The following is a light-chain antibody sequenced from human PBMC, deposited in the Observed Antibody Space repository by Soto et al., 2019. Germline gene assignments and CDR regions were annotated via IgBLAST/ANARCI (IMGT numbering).Light chain of an antibody. CDR3: QSYDSSLSGYV. V-gene: IGLV1-40*01. J-gene: IGLJ1*01. Sequence: QSVLTQPPSVSGAPGQRVTISCTGSSSSIGAGYDVHWYQRLPGTAPKVLIYRNNNRPSGVPDRFSASKSGTSASLAIIGLQAEDEADYYCQSYDSSLSGYVFGTGTKVTVL. CDR1: SSSIGAGYD. CDR2: RNN.